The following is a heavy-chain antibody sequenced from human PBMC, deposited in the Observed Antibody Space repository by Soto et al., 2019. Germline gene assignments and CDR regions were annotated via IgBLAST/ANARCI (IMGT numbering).Heavy chain of an antibody. Sequence: ETLSLTCTVSGGSISSYYWSWIRQPPGKGLEWIGYIYYSGSTNYNPSLKSRVTISVDTSKNQFSLKLSSVTAADTAVYYCARQIPFDYWGQGTLVTVSS. CDR2: IYYSGST. CDR1: GGSISSYY. J-gene: IGHJ4*02. CDR3: ARQIPFDY. V-gene: IGHV4-59*01.